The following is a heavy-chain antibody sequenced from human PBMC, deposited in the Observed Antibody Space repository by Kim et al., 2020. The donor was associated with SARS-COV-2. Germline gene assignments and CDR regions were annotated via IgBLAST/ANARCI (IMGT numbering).Heavy chain of an antibody. CDR2: IYPGDSDT. V-gene: IGHV5-51*01. D-gene: IGHD6-19*01. CDR1: GYTFSNFW. Sequence: GESLKISCKASGYTFSNFWIGWVRQMPGQGLEWMGIIYPGDSDTDYNPSFEDQVTITADESISTAYLQWNSLTASDSAKYYCARHIAVIGKNGYFDSWG. CDR3: ARHIAVIGKNGYFDS. J-gene: IGHJ5*01.